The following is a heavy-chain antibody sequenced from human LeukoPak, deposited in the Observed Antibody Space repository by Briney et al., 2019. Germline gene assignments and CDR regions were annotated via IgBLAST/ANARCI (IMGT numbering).Heavy chain of an antibody. D-gene: IGHD2-2*01. CDR3: AKSGYCSSTSCPRYYGMDV. V-gene: IGHV3-23*01. Sequence: QPGGSLRLSCAASGFTFSSYAMGWVRQAPGKGLEWASAISGSGGSTYYADSVKGRFTISRDNSKNTLYLQMNSLRAEDTAVYYCAKSGYCSSTSCPRYYGMDVWGQGTTVTVSS. J-gene: IGHJ6*02. CDR1: GFTFSSYA. CDR2: ISGSGGST.